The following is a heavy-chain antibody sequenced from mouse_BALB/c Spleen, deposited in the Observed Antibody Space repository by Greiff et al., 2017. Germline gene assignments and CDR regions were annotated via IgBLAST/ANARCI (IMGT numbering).Heavy chain of an antibody. CDR3: ARAYGNYAMDY. CDR2: INPYNDGT. CDR1: GYTFTSYV. Sequence: EVQLQQSGPELVKPGASVKMSCKASGYTFTSYVMHWVKQKPGQGLEWIGYINPYNDGTKYNEKFKGKATLTSDKSSSTAYMELSSLTYEDAAVYYCARAYGNYAMDYWGQGTSVTVSS. D-gene: IGHD2-10*02. J-gene: IGHJ4*01. V-gene: IGHV1-14*01.